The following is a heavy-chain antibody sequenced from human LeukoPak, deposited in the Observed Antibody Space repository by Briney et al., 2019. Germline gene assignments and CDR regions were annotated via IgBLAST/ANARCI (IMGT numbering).Heavy chain of an antibody. CDR2: IKQDGSEK. V-gene: IGHV3-7*01. CDR3: SSRRYYFDY. CDR1: GFTFSSCW. J-gene: IGHJ4*02. Sequence: GGSLRLSCAASGFTFSSCWMSWVRQAPGKGLEWVANIKQDGSEKYYVDSVKGRFTISRDNAKNSLYLQMNSLRAEDTAVYYCSSRRYYFDYWGQGTLATVSS.